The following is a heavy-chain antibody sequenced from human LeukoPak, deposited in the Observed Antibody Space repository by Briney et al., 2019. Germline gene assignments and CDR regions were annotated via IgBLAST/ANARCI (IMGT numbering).Heavy chain of an antibody. J-gene: IGHJ6*03. CDR3: AKDPYDSSGYAARLLGYYMDV. V-gene: IGHV3-30*18. D-gene: IGHD3-22*01. CDR2: ISYDGSNK. CDR1: GFTFSSYG. Sequence: GGSLRLSCAASGFTFSSYGMHWVRQAPGKGLEWVAVISYDGSNKYYADSVKGRFTISRDNSKNTLYLQMNSLRAEDTAVYYCAKDPYDSSGYAARLLGYYMDVWGKGTTVTISS.